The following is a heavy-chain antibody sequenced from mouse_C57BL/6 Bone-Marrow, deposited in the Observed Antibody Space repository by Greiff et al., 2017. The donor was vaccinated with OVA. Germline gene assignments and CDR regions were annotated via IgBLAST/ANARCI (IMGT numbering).Heavy chain of an antibody. CDR1: GFTFSNYW. Sequence: DVQLQESGGGLVQPGGSMKLSCVASGFTFSNYWMNWVRQSPEKGLEWVAQIRLKSDNYATHYAESVKGRFTISRDDSKSSVYLQMNNLRAEDTGIYYCTGGFPWFAYWGQGTLVTVSA. J-gene: IGHJ3*01. V-gene: IGHV6-3*01. CDR3: TGGFPWFAY. CDR2: IRLKSDNYAT.